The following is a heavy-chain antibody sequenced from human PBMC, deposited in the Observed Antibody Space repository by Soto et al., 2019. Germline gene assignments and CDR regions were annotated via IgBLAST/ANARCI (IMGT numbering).Heavy chain of an antibody. D-gene: IGHD2-2*01. CDR2: IIPIAGTA. J-gene: IGHJ6*02. V-gene: IGHV1-69*01. CDR3: ARSAGRSTSVESYYFYYYGMDV. Sequence: QVQLVQSGAEVKKPGSSVKVSCKASGGTFSSYAISWVRQAPGQGLEWMGGIIPIAGTANYAQKFQGRVTITADESTSTAYMELRSLRSEDTAGYFCARSAGRSTSVESYYFYYYGMDVWGQGTTVAVSS. CDR1: GGTFSSYA.